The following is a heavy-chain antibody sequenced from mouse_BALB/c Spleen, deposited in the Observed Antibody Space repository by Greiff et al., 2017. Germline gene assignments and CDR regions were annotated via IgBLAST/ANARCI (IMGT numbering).Heavy chain of an antibody. D-gene: IGHD2-14*01. CDR3: ASYRYDENLDDLFDY. Sequence: EVQLQESGPGLVKPSQSLSLTCTVTGYSITSDYAWNWIRQFPGNKLEWMGYISYSGSTSYNPSLKSRISITRDTSKNQFFLQLNSVTTEDTATYYCASYRYDENLDDLFDYWGQGTTLTVSS. CDR2: ISYSGST. J-gene: IGHJ2*01. CDR1: GYSITSDYA. V-gene: IGHV3-2*02.